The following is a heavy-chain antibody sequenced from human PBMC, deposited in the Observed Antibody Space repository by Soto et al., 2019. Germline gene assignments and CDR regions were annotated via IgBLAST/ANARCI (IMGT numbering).Heavy chain of an antibody. Sequence: GGSLRLSCAASGFTFSSYSMNWVRQAPGKGLEWVSSISSSNSYIYYADSLKGRFTISRDNAKNSLYLQMHSLRAEDTAVYYCARGLYYYDTSGYDYWGQGTLVTVSS. CDR1: GFTFSSYS. J-gene: IGHJ4*02. CDR3: ARGLYYYDTSGYDY. V-gene: IGHV3-21*01. D-gene: IGHD3-22*01. CDR2: ISSSNSYI.